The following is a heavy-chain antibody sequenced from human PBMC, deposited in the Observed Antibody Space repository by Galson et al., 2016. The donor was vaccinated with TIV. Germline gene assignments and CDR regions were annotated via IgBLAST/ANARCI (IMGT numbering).Heavy chain of an antibody. CDR1: GDSVSSDSAA. V-gene: IGHV6-1*01. J-gene: IGHJ3*01. D-gene: IGHD3-10*01. CDR3: ARAAGRNGATCHATCESFDF. Sequence: CAISGDSVSSDSAAWNWIRQSPSRGLEWLGRTYCRSRCYYDYAVSLTSRITIESDTSKNQFSLQLNSVTSEDTAVYYCARAAGRNGATCHATCESFDFWGQGTKVTVSS. CDR2: TYCRSRCYY.